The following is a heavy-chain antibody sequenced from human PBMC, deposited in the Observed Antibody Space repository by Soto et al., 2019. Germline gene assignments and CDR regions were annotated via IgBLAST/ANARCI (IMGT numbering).Heavy chain of an antibody. CDR2: IYYSGST. CDR1: GGSISSGGYY. CDR3: ARVQLFAFDI. D-gene: IGHD4-4*01. Sequence: SETLSLTCTVSGGSISSGGYYWSWIRQPPGKGLEWIGYIYYSGSTYYNPSLKSRVTISLDTSKNRFSLKLSSVTAADTAVYYCARVQLFAFDIWGQGTMVTVS. J-gene: IGHJ3*02. V-gene: IGHV4-30-4*01.